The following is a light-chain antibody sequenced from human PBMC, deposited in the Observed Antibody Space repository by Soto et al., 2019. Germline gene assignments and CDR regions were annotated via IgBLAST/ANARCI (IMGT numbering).Light chain of an antibody. V-gene: IGKV3-15*01. CDR3: QQYNSWLT. CDR1: QSVSSN. J-gene: IGKJ4*01. CDR2: GAS. Sequence: IVMTQSPATLSVSPGERVTLSCRASQSVSSNLAWYHQKPGQAPRVLIYGASTRATGVPARFSGSGSGTEFTLTISRLQSEDLAVYYCQQYNSWLTFGGGTKVEIK.